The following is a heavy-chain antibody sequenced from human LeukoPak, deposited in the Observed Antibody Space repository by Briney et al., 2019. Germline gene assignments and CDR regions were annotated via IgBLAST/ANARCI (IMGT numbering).Heavy chain of an antibody. J-gene: IGHJ4*02. CDR2: IYSGGST. CDR1: GFTVSSNY. V-gene: IGHV3-53*01. CDR3: AREAVTRNYFDY. D-gene: IGHD4-17*01. Sequence: GGSLRLSCAASGFTVSSNYMNWVRQAPGKGLEWVSVIYSGGSTYYADSVKGRFTISRDNSKSTLYLQLNSLRAKDTAVYYCAREAVTRNYFDYWGQGALVTVSS.